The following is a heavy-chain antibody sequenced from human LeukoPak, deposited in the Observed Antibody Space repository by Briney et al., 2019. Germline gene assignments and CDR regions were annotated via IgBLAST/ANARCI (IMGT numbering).Heavy chain of an antibody. V-gene: IGHV1-24*01. Sequence: ASVKVSCKVSGHTLTELSMHWVRQAPGKGLEWMGGFDPEDGETIYAQKFQGRVTMTEDTSTDTAYMELSSLRSEDTAVYYCATPRWGYDSSGYYSWGQGTLVTVSS. D-gene: IGHD3-22*01. CDR1: GHTLTELS. CDR3: ATPRWGYDSSGYYS. CDR2: FDPEDGET. J-gene: IGHJ4*02.